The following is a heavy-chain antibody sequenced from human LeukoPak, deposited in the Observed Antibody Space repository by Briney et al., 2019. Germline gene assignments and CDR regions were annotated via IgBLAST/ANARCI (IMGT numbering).Heavy chain of an antibody. Sequence: SETLSLTCTVSGGSISSSSYYWGWIRQPPGKGLEWIGSIYYSGSTYYNPSLESRVTISVDTSKNQFSLKLSSVTAADTAVYYCARGIAAAGTGYWGQGTLVTVSS. CDR2: IYYSGST. CDR1: GGSISSSSYY. CDR3: ARGIAAAGTGY. V-gene: IGHV4-39*01. D-gene: IGHD6-13*01. J-gene: IGHJ4*02.